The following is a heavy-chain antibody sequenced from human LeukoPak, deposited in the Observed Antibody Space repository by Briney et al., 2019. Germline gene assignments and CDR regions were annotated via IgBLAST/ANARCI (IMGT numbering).Heavy chain of an antibody. Sequence: GRSLRLSCAASGFTFSSYGMHWVRQAPGKGLEWVAVIWYDGSNKYYADSVKGRFTISRDNSKNTLYLQMNSLRAEDTAVYYCARDPSYYYDSSGSPPPLYYGMDVWGQGTMVTVSS. CDR1: GFTFSSYG. CDR3: ARDPSYYYDSSGSPPPLYYGMDV. D-gene: IGHD3-22*01. CDR2: IWYDGSNK. J-gene: IGHJ6*02. V-gene: IGHV3-33*01.